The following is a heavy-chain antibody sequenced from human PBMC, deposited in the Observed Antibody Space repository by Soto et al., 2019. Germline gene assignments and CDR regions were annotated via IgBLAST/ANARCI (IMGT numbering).Heavy chain of an antibody. CDR2: IYYSGST. CDR3: ARGRGYSGYDCFDY. D-gene: IGHD5-12*01. V-gene: IGHV4-39*07. CDR1: GGSISSSSYY. J-gene: IGHJ4*02. Sequence: SETLSLTCTVSGGSISSSSYYWGWIRQPPGKGLEWIGYIYYSGSTYYNPSLKSRVTISVDTSKNQFSLKLSSVTAADTAVYHCARGRGYSGYDCFDYWGQGTPVTVSS.